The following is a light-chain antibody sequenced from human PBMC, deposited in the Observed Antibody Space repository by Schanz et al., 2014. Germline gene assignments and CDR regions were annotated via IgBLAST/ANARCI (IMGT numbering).Light chain of an antibody. CDR3: SSYTSSSTRV. CDR2: SNT. Sequence: QSVLTQPPSASGTPGQRVTISCSGSSSNIGSNTVNWYQHLPGTAPKLLIYSNTLRPSGVPDRFSGSKSGTSASLAISGLQSEDEADYYCSSYTSSSTRVFGGGTKLTVL. V-gene: IGLV1-44*01. CDR1: SSNIGSNT. J-gene: IGLJ3*02.